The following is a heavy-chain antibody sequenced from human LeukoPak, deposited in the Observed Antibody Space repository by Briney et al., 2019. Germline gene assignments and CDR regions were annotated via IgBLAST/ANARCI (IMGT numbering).Heavy chain of an antibody. CDR1: GFTFSSYS. Sequence: PGGSLRLSCAASGFTFSSYSMNWVRQAPGKGLEWVSPISSSSSYIYYADSVKGRFTISRDNAKNSLYLQMNSLRAEDTAVYYCATYCSSTSCPLHDYWGQGTLVTVSS. CDR3: ATYCSSTSCPLHDY. J-gene: IGHJ4*02. V-gene: IGHV3-21*01. CDR2: ISSSSSYI. D-gene: IGHD2-2*01.